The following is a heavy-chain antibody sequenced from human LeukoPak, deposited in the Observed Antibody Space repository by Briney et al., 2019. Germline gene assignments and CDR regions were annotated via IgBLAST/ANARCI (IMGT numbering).Heavy chain of an antibody. Sequence: GASVKVSCKASGYTLTGYYMHWVRQAPGQGLEWMGWINPNSGGTDYAQKFQGRVTMTRDTSISTAYMELSRLRSDDTAVYYCARDGVVVPAEGMDVWGQGTTATVSS. CDR3: ARDGVVVPAEGMDV. D-gene: IGHD2-2*01. V-gene: IGHV1-2*02. CDR2: INPNSGGT. CDR1: GYTLTGYY. J-gene: IGHJ6*02.